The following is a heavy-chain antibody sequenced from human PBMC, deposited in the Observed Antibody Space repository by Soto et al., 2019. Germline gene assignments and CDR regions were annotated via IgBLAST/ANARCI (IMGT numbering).Heavy chain of an antibody. CDR3: SSSLGDYAYYDMDV. CDR2: IRSNPNNYAT. CDR1: GFTFSDSA. Sequence: SLRLSCAASGFTFSDSAMHWVRQASGKGLEWVGRIRSNPNNYATAYAASVKGRFTISRDDSKNTAYLQMNSLKTEDTAVYYCSSSLGDYAYYDMDVWGQGTKVTVSS. V-gene: IGHV3-73*01. J-gene: IGHJ6*02. D-gene: IGHD2-15*01.